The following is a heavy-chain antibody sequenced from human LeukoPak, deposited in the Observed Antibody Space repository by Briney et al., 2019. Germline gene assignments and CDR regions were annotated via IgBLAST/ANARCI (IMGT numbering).Heavy chain of an antibody. CDR1: GGSISSSSYY. V-gene: IGHV4-39*01. J-gene: IGHJ4*02. Sequence: SETLSLTCTVSGGSISSSSYYWGWIRQPPGKGLEWIGSIYYSGSTYYNPSLKSRVTISVDTSKNQLSLKLSSVTAADTAVYYCAIHPDYYGSGEDWGQGTLVTVSS. D-gene: IGHD3-10*01. CDR2: IYYSGST. CDR3: AIHPDYYGSGED.